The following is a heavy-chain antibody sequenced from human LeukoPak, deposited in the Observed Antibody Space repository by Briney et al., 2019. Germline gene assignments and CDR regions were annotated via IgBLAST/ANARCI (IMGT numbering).Heavy chain of an antibody. Sequence: GGSLRLSCAASGFTVSSNYMSWVRQAPGKGLEWISLIYSGGSTYYPDSVKGRFTISRDDSKNTLYLHMNSLRAEDTAVYYCARANSGWSAGYYYYMDVWGKGTTVTISS. D-gene: IGHD6-19*01. J-gene: IGHJ6*03. CDR2: IYSGGST. CDR1: GFTVSSNY. V-gene: IGHV3-66*01. CDR3: ARANSGWSAGYYYYMDV.